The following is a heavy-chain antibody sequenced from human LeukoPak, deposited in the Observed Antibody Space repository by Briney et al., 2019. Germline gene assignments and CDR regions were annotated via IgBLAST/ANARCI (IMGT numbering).Heavy chain of an antibody. J-gene: IGHJ2*01. Sequence: SETLSLTYTVSGGSISSYYWSWIRQPPGKGLEWIGYIYYSGSTNYNPSLKSRVTISVDTSKNQFSLKLSSVTAADTAVYYCARHGPGIQLWLWYFDLWGRGTLVTVSS. CDR1: GGSISSYY. CDR2: IYYSGST. D-gene: IGHD5-18*01. V-gene: IGHV4-59*08. CDR3: ARHGPGIQLWLWYFDL.